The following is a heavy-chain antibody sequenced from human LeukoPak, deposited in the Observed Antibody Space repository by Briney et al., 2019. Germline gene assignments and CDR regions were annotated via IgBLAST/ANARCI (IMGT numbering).Heavy chain of an antibody. D-gene: IGHD6-6*01. J-gene: IGHJ5*02. CDR2: IYPGDSDT. CDR3: ARLPHPPDSSSFLPWFDP. V-gene: IGHV5-51*01. Sequence: GESLKISCKGSGYSFTSYWIGWVRQMPGKGLEWMGIIYPGDSDTRYSPSFQGQVTISADKSISTAYLQWSSLKASDTAMYHCARLPHPPDSSSFLPWFDPWGQGTLVTVSS. CDR1: GYSFTSYW.